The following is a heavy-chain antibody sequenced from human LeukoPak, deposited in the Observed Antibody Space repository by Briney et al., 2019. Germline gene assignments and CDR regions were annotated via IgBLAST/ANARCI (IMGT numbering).Heavy chain of an antibody. Sequence: GGSLRLSCAASGFTFDDYAMHWVRQAPGKGLEWVSGISWNSGSIGYADSVKGRFTISRDNAKNSLYLQMNSLRAEDMALYYCAKGRYSSGRDSYFFDYWGQGTLVTVSS. J-gene: IGHJ4*02. D-gene: IGHD6-19*01. CDR1: GFTFDDYA. CDR2: ISWNSGSI. CDR3: AKGRYSSGRDSYFFDY. V-gene: IGHV3-9*03.